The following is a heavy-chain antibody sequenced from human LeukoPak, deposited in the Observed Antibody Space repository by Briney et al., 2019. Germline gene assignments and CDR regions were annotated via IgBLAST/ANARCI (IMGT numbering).Heavy chain of an antibody. Sequence: GGSLRLSCAASGFTFSSSSMTWVRQAPGKGLEWVSYISSSSSTIYYADSVKGRFTISRDNSKNTLYLQMDSLRSDDTAMYYCVRGLGRQQFDYWGQGTLVIASS. CDR3: VRGLGRQQFDY. D-gene: IGHD6-13*01. CDR1: GFTFSSSS. J-gene: IGHJ4*02. V-gene: IGHV3-48*01. CDR2: ISSSSSTI.